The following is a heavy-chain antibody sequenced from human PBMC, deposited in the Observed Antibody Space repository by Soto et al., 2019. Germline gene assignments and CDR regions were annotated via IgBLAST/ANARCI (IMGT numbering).Heavy chain of an antibody. J-gene: IGHJ4*02. D-gene: IGHD2-8*01. V-gene: IGHV6-1*01. CDR1: GDSVSTNSVA. Sequence: SQTLSLTFAISGDSVSTNSVAWNWIRQSPSRGLEWLGRTYYRSKLYNDYAESVKSRITINPDTSKNQFSLHLNSVTPDDTAVYYCARVKAVYGIDYWGQGTLVTVSS. CDR2: TYYRSKLYN. CDR3: ARVKAVYGIDY.